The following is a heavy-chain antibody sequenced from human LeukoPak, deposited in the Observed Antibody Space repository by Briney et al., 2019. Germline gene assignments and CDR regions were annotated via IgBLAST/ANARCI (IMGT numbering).Heavy chain of an antibody. V-gene: IGHV4-61*02. CDR1: GGSISSGSYY. CDR2: IYTSGST. D-gene: IGHD3-10*01. Sequence: SETLSLTCTVSGGSISSGSYYWSWIRQPAGKGLEWFGRIYTSGSTNYNPSLKSRVTISVDTSKNQFSLKLISVTAADTAVYYCASTPTYYYGSGRGFDPWGQGTLVTVSS. J-gene: IGHJ5*02. CDR3: ASTPTYYYGSGRGFDP.